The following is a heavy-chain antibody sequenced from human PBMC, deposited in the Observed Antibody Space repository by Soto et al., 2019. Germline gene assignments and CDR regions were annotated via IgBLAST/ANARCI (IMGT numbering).Heavy chain of an antibody. D-gene: IGHD3-22*01. CDR1: GGSISSYY. V-gene: IGHV4-59*01. CDR2: IYYSGST. Sequence: ETLSLTCTVSGGSISSYYWSWIRQPPGKGLEWIGYIYYSGSTNYNPSLKSRVTISVDTSKNQFSLKLSSVTAADTAVYYCARRYYDSSGYYFDYWGQGTLVTVSS. J-gene: IGHJ4*02. CDR3: ARRYYDSSGYYFDY.